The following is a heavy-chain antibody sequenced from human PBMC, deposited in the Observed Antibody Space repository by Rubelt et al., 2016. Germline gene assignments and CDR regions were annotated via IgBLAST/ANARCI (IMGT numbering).Heavy chain of an antibody. CDR3: ARGLDYDFWSGSVVLDY. CDR1: GGSFSGYY. CDR2: INHSGST. V-gene: IGHV4-34*01. Sequence: QLQLQESGPGLVKPSETLSLTCAVYGGSFSGYYWSWIRQPPGKGLEWIGEINHSGSTNDNPSLKSRVIISVDRSKNQFSLKLSSVTAADTAVYYCARGLDYDFWSGSVVLDYWGQGTLVTVSS. D-gene: IGHD3-3*01. J-gene: IGHJ4*02.